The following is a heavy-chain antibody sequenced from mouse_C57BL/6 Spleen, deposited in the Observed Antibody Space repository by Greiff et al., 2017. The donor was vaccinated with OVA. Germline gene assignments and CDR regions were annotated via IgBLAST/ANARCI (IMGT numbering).Heavy chain of an antibody. D-gene: IGHD3-2*02. CDR1: GFTFTDYY. CDR3: ARSSDSSGYAAWFAY. J-gene: IGHJ3*01. Sequence: EVHLVESGGGLVQPGGSLSLSCAASGFTFTDYYMSWVRQPPGKALEWLGFIRNKANGYTTEYSASVKGRFTISRDNSQSILYLQMNALRAEDSATYYCARSSDSSGYAAWFAYWGQGTLVTVSA. V-gene: IGHV7-3*01. CDR2: IRNKANGYTT.